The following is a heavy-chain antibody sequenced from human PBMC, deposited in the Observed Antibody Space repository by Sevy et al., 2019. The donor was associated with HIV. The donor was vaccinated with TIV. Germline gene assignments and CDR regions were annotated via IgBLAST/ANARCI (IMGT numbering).Heavy chain of an antibody. V-gene: IGHV1-3*01. D-gene: IGHD3-3*02. CDR2: INAGNGNT. J-gene: IGHJ4*01. CDR3: ARRELDPPFDY. CDR1: GCTFTSYA. Sequence: ASVKVSCKASGCTFTSYAMHWVRQAPGQRLEWMGWINAGNGNTKYSLKFQGRVTITRDTSASTAYMELSSLRSEDTAVYYCARRELDPPFDYWGHGTLVTVSS.